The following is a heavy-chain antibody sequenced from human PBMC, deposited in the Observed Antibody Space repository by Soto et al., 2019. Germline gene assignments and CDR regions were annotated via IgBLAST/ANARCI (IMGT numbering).Heavy chain of an antibody. CDR1: GYTSTSYA. CDR3: ARDGLYYDFWSGPNWFDP. Sequence: GASVKVSCKASGYTSTSYAMHWVRQAPGQRLEWMGWINAGNGNTKYSQKFQGRVTITRDTSASTAYMELSSLRSEDTAVYYCARDGLYYDFWSGPNWFDPWGQGTLVTVSS. V-gene: IGHV1-3*01. CDR2: INAGNGNT. D-gene: IGHD3-3*01. J-gene: IGHJ5*02.